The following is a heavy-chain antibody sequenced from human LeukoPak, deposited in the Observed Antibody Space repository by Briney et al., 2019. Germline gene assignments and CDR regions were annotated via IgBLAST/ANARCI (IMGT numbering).Heavy chain of an antibody. CDR2: IYPGDSDT. D-gene: IGHD2-15*01. J-gene: IGHJ4*02. Sequence: GESLKISCKGYEYSFSSYWTGWVRRMPGKGLELMGIIYPGDSDTRYSPSFRGQVTISADRSISTAYLQWGSLKASDTAMYYCARLWTVGGIRYFDYWGQGTLVTVSS. V-gene: IGHV5-51*01. CDR3: ARLWTVGGIRYFDY. CDR1: EYSFSSYW.